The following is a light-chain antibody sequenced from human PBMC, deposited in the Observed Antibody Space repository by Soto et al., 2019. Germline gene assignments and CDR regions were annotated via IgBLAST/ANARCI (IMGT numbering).Light chain of an antibody. V-gene: IGKV3D-15*01. J-gene: IGKJ1*01. CDR3: QYYDSFRT. Sequence: EIVMTQSPATLSVSPGEGVTLSCRASQSVNSNLAWYQQTPGQAPRLLIYGASTRATGIPARFSGSGSGTEFTLTISSLQSEDFAVYFCQYYDSFRTFGQGTKV. CDR2: GAS. CDR1: QSVNSN.